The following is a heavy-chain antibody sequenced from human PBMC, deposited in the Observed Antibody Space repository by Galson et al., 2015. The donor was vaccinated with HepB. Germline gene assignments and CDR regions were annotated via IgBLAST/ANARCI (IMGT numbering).Heavy chain of an antibody. D-gene: IGHD4/OR15-4a*01. V-gene: IGHV3-48*04. J-gene: IGHJ3*02. CDR2: ISTNGVTI. Sequence: LRLSCAASDSTFSSYTMNWVRQTPGKGLQWVSYISTNGVTIHYADSVKGRFTIARDNAKNTMWLQMNSLRAEDTAVYYCATTKFGSGAYWAFDIWGQGTLVTVSS. CDR3: ATTKFGSGAYWAFDI. CDR1: DSTFSSYT.